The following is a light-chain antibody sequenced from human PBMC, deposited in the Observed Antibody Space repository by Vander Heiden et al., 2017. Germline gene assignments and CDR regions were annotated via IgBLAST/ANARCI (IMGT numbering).Light chain of an antibody. Sequence: ELVLTQSPGTLSLSPGERATLSCRASQSVSSSYLAWYQQKPGQAPRLLIYGASSRATGIPDRFRGSGSGTDFTLTISRLEPEDFAVYYCQQYDSEPPPYTFGQGTKVEIK. V-gene: IGKV3-20*01. CDR2: GAS. CDR1: QSVSSSY. J-gene: IGKJ2*01. CDR3: QQYDSEPPPYT.